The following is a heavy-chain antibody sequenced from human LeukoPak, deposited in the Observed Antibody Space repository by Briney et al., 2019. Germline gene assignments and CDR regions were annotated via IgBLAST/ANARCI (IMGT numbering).Heavy chain of an antibody. Sequence: PGGSLRLSCAASGFFFSNYAMTWVRQAPGKGLEWVSVIYSGGSTYYADSVKGRFTISRDDSKNTLYLQMNSLRAEDTAVYYCARDSSGTYYYMDVWGKGTTVTISS. CDR2: IYSGGST. D-gene: IGHD3-10*01. CDR3: ARDSSGTYYYMDV. V-gene: IGHV3-66*01. CDR1: GFFFSNYA. J-gene: IGHJ6*03.